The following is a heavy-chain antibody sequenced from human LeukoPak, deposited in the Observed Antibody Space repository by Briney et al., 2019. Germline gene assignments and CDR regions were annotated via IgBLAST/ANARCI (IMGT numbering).Heavy chain of an antibody. Sequence: PRASVKVSCKASGYIFTSYAMHWVRQAPGQRLEWMGWINAGNGNTKYSQKFQGRVTITRDTSASTAYMELSSLRSEDTAVYYCARRYYDSSGYLALPYYFDYWGQGTLVTVSS. D-gene: IGHD3-22*01. CDR1: GYIFTSYA. J-gene: IGHJ4*02. CDR2: INAGNGNT. V-gene: IGHV1-3*01. CDR3: ARRYYDSSGYLALPYYFDY.